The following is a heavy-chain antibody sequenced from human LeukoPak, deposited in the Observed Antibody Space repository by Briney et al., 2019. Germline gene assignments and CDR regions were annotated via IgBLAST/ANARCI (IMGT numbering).Heavy chain of an antibody. J-gene: IGHJ3*02. D-gene: IGHD4-17*01. Sequence: SVKVSCKAAGGTFSSYTISWGRQAPGQGLEWMGMIIPILGIANYAQKFQGRVRITADKSTSTDYMELSSLRSEDTAVYYCASPAWSPGATVTSYAFDTWGQGTMVTVSS. CDR3: ASPAWSPGATVTSYAFDT. CDR2: IIPILGIA. CDR1: GGTFSSYT. V-gene: IGHV1-69*02.